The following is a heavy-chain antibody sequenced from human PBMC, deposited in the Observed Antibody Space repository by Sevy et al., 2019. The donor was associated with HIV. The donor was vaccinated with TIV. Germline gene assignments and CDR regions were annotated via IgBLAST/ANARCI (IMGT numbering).Heavy chain of an antibody. D-gene: IGHD5-18*01. Sequence: GGSLRLSCAASGFTFSSYSMNWVRQAPGKGLEWVSYISSSSSTIYYAVSLKGRFTISKDNDKISLYLQMNSLRDEDTAVYYCARDHVDTAMVKVFDYWGQGTLVTVSS. CDR3: ARDHVDTAMVKVFDY. V-gene: IGHV3-48*02. CDR1: GFTFSSYS. CDR2: ISSSSSTI. J-gene: IGHJ4*02.